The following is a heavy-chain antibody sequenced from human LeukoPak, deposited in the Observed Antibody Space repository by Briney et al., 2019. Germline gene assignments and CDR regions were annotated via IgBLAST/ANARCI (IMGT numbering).Heavy chain of an antibody. V-gene: IGHV3-7*01. Sequence: GGSLRLSCAASGFTFSSYWMSWVRQAPGEGLEWVAKIKQDGSAKYYVDSVKGRFTISRDNSKNSLYLQMSSLRDGDTAIYYCARYTGYHFDYWGQGTLVTVSS. D-gene: IGHD5-12*01. J-gene: IGHJ4*02. CDR2: IKQDGSAK. CDR3: ARYTGYHFDY. CDR1: GFTFSSYW.